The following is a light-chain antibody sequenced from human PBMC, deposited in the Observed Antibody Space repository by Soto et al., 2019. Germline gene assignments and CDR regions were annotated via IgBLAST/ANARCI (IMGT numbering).Light chain of an antibody. CDR3: TSYAGTYSFFYV. V-gene: IGLV2-8*01. CDR1: NSDVVAYNY. Sequence: QSVVTQPPSASGSPGQSVTISCTGNNSDVVAYNYVSWYQQLPGKAPKLIIYEVSKRPSGVPDRFSGSKSGNTASLTVSGLQAEDEADYYCTSYAGTYSFFYVFGTGTKVTVL. CDR2: EVS. J-gene: IGLJ1*01.